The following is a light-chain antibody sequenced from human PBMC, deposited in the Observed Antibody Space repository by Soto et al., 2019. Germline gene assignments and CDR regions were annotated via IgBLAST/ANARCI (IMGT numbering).Light chain of an antibody. V-gene: IGLV1-40*01. CDR3: QSYDSSLSAYV. CDR1: SSNIGAGYD. J-gene: IGLJ1*01. Sequence: QSVLTHPPSVSGAPGQRVTISCTGSSSNIGAGYDLHWYQQLPGPAPKLLIYGNSNRPSGVPDRFSGSKSGTSASLAITGLQAEDEADDYCQSYDSSLSAYVFGTGTKITVL. CDR2: GNS.